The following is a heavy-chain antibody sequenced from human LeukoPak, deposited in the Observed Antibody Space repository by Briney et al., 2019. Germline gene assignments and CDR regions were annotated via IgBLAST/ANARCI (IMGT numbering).Heavy chain of an antibody. V-gene: IGHV4-59*01. D-gene: IGHD6-13*01. J-gene: IGHJ4*02. Sequence: SETLSLTCTVSGGSISSYYWSWIRQPPGKGLEWIGYIYYSGSTNYNPSLKSRVTISVDTSKNQFSLKLSSVTAADTAVYYCAREGSSWYELDYWGQGTLVTVSS. CDR1: GGSISSYY. CDR3: AREGSSWYELDY. CDR2: IYYSGST.